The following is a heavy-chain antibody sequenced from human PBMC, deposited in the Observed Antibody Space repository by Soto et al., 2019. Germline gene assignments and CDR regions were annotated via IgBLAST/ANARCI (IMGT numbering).Heavy chain of an antibody. V-gene: IGHV1-8*01. CDR3: AGEGVRGMDV. D-gene: IGHD3-16*01. CDR2: MNPNSGNT. J-gene: IGHJ6*02. CDR1: GYTFTSYD. Sequence: QVQLVQSGAEVKKTGASVKVSCKASGYTFTSYDINWVRQATGQGLEWMGGMNPNSGNTGYAQKFQGRVTLTCNTSLSTAYMALTTLRSEVTAGYYCAGEGVRGMDVWGQGTTVTVSS.